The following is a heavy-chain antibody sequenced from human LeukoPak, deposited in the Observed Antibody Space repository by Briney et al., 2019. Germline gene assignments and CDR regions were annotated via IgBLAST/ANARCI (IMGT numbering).Heavy chain of an antibody. J-gene: IGHJ4*02. CDR2: ISYDGSKK. CDR1: GFTFSTYA. V-gene: IGHV3-30-3*02. Sequence: PGRSLKLSCVASGFTFSTYAMHWVRQAPGKGLEWVTVISYDGSKKYYADSVKGRFTFSRDNSKNTLYLQVDSLRPEDTAVYYCAKPYDSSLYTNLDYWGQGTLVTVSS. CDR3: AKPYDSSLYTNLDY. D-gene: IGHD3-22*01.